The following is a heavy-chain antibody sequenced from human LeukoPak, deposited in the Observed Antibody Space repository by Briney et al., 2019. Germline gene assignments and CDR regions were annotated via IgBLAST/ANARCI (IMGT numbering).Heavy chain of an antibody. CDR3: AKDIRSSGWSKYSDY. CDR1: GFTVSSKY. D-gene: IGHD6-19*01. J-gene: IGHJ4*02. V-gene: IGHV3-53*01. CDR2: IYSGGST. Sequence: GGSLRLSCAASGFTVSSKYMSWVRQAPGKGLEWVSVIYSGGSTYYADSVKGRFTISRDNSKNTLYLQMNSLRAEDTAVYYCAKDIRSSGWSKYSDYWGQGTLVTVSS.